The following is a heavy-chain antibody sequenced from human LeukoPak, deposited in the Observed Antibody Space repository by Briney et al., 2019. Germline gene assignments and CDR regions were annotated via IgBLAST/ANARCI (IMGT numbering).Heavy chain of an antibody. Sequence: ASVKVSCKASGYTFTSYYIHWVRQVPGQGLEWMGTINPSGGRTTYAQKFQGRVTITADKSTSTVHMELSSLRSEDTAMYYCARRGLDSARWPRFDYWGQGTLVTVSS. CDR3: ARRGLDSARWPRFDY. V-gene: IGHV1-46*01. CDR1: GYTFTSYY. D-gene: IGHD5-24*01. CDR2: INPSGGRT. J-gene: IGHJ4*02.